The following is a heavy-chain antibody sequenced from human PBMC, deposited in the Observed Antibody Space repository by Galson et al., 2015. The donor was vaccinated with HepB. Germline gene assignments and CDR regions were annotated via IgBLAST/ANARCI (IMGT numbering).Heavy chain of an antibody. CDR3: ARDREFKGELLVRDYYYGMDV. Sequence: SLRLSCAASGFTFSDHYMDWVRQAPGKGLEWVARIRNKVNSYTTEYAASVKGRFTISRDDSKNSLYLQMNCLRDEDTAVYYCARDREFKGELLVRDYYYGMDVWGQGTTVTVSS. CDR1: GFTFSDHY. D-gene: IGHD3-10*01. CDR2: IRNKVNSYTT. J-gene: IGHJ6*02. V-gene: IGHV3-72*01.